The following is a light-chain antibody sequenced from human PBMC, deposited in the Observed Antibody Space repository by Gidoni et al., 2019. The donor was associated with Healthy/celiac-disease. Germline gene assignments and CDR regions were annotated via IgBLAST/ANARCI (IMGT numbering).Light chain of an antibody. CDR3: QSYDSSLEGV. J-gene: IGLJ2*01. CDR1: SSNIGAGYD. Sequence: QSVLTQPPSVSGAPGQRVTISCTGSSSNIGAGYDVHWYQQLPGTAPKLLIYGNSTRPSGVPDRFSGSKSGTSASLAITGLQAEDEADYYCQSYDSSLEGVFGGGTKLTVL. CDR2: GNS. V-gene: IGLV1-40*01.